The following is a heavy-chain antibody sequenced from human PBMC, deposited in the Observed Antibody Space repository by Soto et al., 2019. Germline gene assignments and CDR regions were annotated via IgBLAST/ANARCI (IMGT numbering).Heavy chain of an antibody. J-gene: IGHJ4*02. CDR2: IIPIFGTA. Sequence: SVKVSCKASGGTFSSYAISWVRQAPGQGLEWMGGIIPIFGTANYAQKFQGRVTITADKSTSTAYMELSSLRSEDTAVYYCARVARYYDFWSGYYPLGYWGQGTLVTVSS. CDR3: ARVARYYDFWSGYYPLGY. V-gene: IGHV1-69*06. D-gene: IGHD3-3*01. CDR1: GGTFSSYA.